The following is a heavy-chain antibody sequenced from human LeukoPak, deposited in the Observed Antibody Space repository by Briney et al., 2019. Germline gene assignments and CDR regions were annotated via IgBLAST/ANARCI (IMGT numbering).Heavy chain of an antibody. J-gene: IGHJ5*02. CDR3: ARSWVTIFGVVVNWFDP. CDR1: GFTFSSYS. D-gene: IGHD3-3*01. Sequence: GGSLRLSCAASGFTFSSYSMNWVRQAPGKGLEWVSSISSSGSYIYYADSVKGRFTISRDNAKNSLYLQMNSLRAEDTAVYYCARSWVTIFGVVVNWFDPWGQGTLVTVSS. CDR2: ISSSGSYI. V-gene: IGHV3-21*01.